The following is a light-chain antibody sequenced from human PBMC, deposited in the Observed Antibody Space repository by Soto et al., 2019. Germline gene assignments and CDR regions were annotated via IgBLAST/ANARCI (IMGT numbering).Light chain of an antibody. Sequence: DIQMTQSPSTLSASVGDRVTITCRASQSIDTWLAWYQQKPGKAPKLLIYKASTLQSEVPSRFSGSGSGTEFTLTISSLQPDDFATYYCQQYYTYPLTFGGGSKVEIQ. CDR3: QQYYTYPLT. V-gene: IGKV1-5*03. CDR1: QSIDTW. J-gene: IGKJ4*01. CDR2: KAS.